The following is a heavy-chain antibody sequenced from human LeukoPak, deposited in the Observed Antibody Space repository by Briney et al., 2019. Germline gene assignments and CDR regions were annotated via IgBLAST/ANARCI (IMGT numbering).Heavy chain of an antibody. CDR2: INGGGDAT. J-gene: IGHJ3*01. Sequence: QPGGSLRLSCTASGFTFNNNAMSWVRQAPGKGLEWVSAINGGGDATEYTDSVEGRFTISRDNSKNTLYLQMNSLRPEDTAVYYCARCTASCYANAFDVWGQGTLLTVSS. D-gene: IGHD2-2*01. V-gene: IGHV3-23*01. CDR3: ARCTASCYANAFDV. CDR1: GFTFNNNA.